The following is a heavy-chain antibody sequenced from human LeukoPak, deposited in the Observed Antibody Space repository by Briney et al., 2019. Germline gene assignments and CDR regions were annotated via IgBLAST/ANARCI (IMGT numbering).Heavy chain of an antibody. J-gene: IGHJ3*01. V-gene: IGHV5-51*01. CDR1: GYDFTNYW. CDR2: IYPDDSDT. CDR3: ARRVGGVDAFDL. D-gene: IGHD1-26*01. Sequence: GESLKISCKGSGYDFTNYWIGWVRQMPGKSLELMGIIYPDDSDTIYRPSFQGQVNISDDKSINTAYLQWSSLKASDTAMYYCARRVGGVDAFDLWGQGTMVTVSS.